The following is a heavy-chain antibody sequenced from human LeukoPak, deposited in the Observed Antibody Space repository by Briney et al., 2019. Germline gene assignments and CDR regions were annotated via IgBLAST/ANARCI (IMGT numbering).Heavy chain of an antibody. V-gene: IGHV3-21*01. D-gene: IGHD1-1*01. J-gene: IGHJ4*02. CDR2: ISSSSSYI. CDR1: GFTFSSYS. Sequence: GGSLRLSCAASGFTFSSYSMNWVRQAPGKGLEWVSSISSSSSYIYYADSVKGRFTISGDNAKNSLYLQMNSLRAEDTAVYYCARDVSGTGGKDYWGQGTLVTVSS. CDR3: ARDVSGTGGKDY.